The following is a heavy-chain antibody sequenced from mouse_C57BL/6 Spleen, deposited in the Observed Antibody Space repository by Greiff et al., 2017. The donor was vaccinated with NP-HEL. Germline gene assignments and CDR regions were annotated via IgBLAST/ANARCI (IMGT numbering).Heavy chain of an antibody. D-gene: IGHD1-1*01. V-gene: IGHV1-61*01. Sequence: QVQLQQPGAELVRPGSSVKLSCKASGYTFTSYWMDWVKQRPGQGLEWIGNIYPSDSETHYNQKFKDKATLTVDKSSSTAYMQLSSLTSEDSAVYYCARRGLAYYYGSSPDYWGQGTTLTVSS. CDR1: GYTFTSYW. J-gene: IGHJ2*01. CDR2: IYPSDSET. CDR3: ARRGLAYYYGSSPDY.